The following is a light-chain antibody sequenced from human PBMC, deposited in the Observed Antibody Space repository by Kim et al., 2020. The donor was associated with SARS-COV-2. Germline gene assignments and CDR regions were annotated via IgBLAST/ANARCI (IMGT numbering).Light chain of an antibody. CDR1: NIESKS. CDR3: QVWDSSSDHAV. Sequence: SYELTQPPSVSVAPGETASITCGGDNIESKSVHWYQQKPGQAPILVTYYDYDRPSGIPERFSGSNSMNTGTLTISRVEAGGEADYYCQVWDSSSDHAVFGGGTQLTVL. V-gene: IGLV3-21*01. J-gene: IGLJ2*01. CDR2: YDY.